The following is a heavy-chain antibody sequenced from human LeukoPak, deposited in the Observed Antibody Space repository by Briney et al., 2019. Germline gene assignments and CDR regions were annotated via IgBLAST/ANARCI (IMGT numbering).Heavy chain of an antibody. CDR1: GHTSNTYG. D-gene: IGHD5-12*01. CDR2: TFTFNGQT. Sequence: ASVTVSCKPSGHTSNTYGFSWVRQAHGQGLGWIGSTFTFNGQTKYADKFQGRVTMTTDTSKTIAYMQLRSLRSDDTAVYFCASVAKGRYFYYYMDVWGKGTTVTVS. CDR3: ASVAKGRYFYYYMDV. J-gene: IGHJ6*03. V-gene: IGHV1-18*01.